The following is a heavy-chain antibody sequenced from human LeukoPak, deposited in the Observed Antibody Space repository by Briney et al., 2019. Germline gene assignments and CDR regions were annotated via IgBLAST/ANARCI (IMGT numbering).Heavy chain of an antibody. CDR1: GDSITGFY. J-gene: IGHJ4*02. CDR2: IYCSGST. V-gene: IGHV4-59*01. D-gene: IGHD6-13*01. CDR3: AREVVAAAGTVDY. Sequence: PSETLSLTCSVSGDSITGFYWSWIRQPPGQGLEWIGYIYCSGSTNYNPSLESRVTISVDTSKNQFSLKLSSVTAADTAVYYCAREVVAAAGTVDYWGQGTLVTVSS.